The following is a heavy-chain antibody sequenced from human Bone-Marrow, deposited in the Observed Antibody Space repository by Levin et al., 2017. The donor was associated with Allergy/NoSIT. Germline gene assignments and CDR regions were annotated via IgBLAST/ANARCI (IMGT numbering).Heavy chain of an antibody. V-gene: IGHV3-30-3*01. CDR3: ARDPSSGVVDWYFDL. CDR2: ISYDGINK. J-gene: IGHJ2*01. Sequence: PGGSLRLSCAASGFTFTSYAMHWVRQAPGKGLEWVAVAFISYDGINKFYADSVKGRFTISRDNSKNTVYLQMNSLRDDDTAVYYCARDPSSGVVDWYFDLWGRGTLVTVSS. CDR1: GFTFTSYA.